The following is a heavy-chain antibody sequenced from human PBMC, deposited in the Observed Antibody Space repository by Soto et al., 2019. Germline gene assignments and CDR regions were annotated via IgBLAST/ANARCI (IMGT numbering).Heavy chain of an antibody. V-gene: IGHV1-2*04. CDR2: INPNGGVT. CDR1: GDSFNDYY. D-gene: IGHD5-12*01. J-gene: IGHJ6*03. Sequence: QVQLVQSGAEVRKPGASVTVSCRSSGDSFNDYYIHWVRQAPGQGFEWMGWINPNGGVTKYAQKFQGWVSMTRDTSIRTGYMQLSRLRSDDTGVYYCARESGGATATLDYYYFYMDVWGTGTTVTVSS. CDR3: ARESGGATATLDYYYFYMDV.